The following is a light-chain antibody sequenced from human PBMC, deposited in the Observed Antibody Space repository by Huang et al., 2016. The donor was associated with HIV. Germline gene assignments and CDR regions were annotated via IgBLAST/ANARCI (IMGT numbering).Light chain of an antibody. J-gene: IGKJ3*01. CDR2: SGA. CDR1: YSVSSNF. CDR3: QQYGGSPLFT. Sequence: EIVLTQSPDTLSLSPGERATLSCRASYSVSSNFLAWYQQKPGQSPRLLIYSGARGATDIPDRFSGSGSGTDFTLTITRLEPEDFGVYYCQQYGGSPLFTFGPGTKVDIK. V-gene: IGKV3-20*01.